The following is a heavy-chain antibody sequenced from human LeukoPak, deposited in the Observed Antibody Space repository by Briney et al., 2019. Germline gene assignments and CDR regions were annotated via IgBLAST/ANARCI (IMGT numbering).Heavy chain of an antibody. Sequence: SETLSLTCTVSGGSISSYYWSWIRQPPGKGLEWIGYIYYSGSTNYNPSLKSRVTISVDTSKNQFSLKLSSVTAADTAVYYCARDPWFGELAYGMDGWGQGTTVTVSS. CDR3: ARDPWFGELAYGMDG. J-gene: IGHJ6*02. V-gene: IGHV4-59*13. CDR1: GGSISSYY. CDR2: IYYSGST. D-gene: IGHD3-10*01.